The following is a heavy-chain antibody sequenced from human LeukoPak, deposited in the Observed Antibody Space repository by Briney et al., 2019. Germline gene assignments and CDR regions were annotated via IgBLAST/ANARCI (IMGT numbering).Heavy chain of an antibody. CDR2: VSYDGSNK. CDR1: GFTFSSYA. D-gene: IGHD3-3*01. CDR3: ARESIFGAFDI. J-gene: IGHJ3*02. V-gene: IGHV3-30-3*01. Sequence: GGSLRLSCAASGFTFSSYAMHWVRQAPGKGLEWVAVVSYDGSNKYYADSVKGRFTISRDNSKNTLYLQMNSLRAEDTAVYYCARESIFGAFDIWGQGTMVTVSS.